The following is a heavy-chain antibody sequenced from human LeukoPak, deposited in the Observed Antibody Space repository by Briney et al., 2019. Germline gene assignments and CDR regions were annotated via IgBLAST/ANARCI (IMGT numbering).Heavy chain of an antibody. Sequence: GGSLRLSCAASGFTFSSYSMNWVRQAPGKGLEWVSYISLSSSTIYYADSVKGRFTISRDNAKNSLYLQMNSLRDEDTAVYYCASMLTGSFDSWGRGTLVSVSS. CDR2: ISLSSSTI. D-gene: IGHD7-27*01. J-gene: IGHJ4*02. V-gene: IGHV3-48*02. CDR1: GFTFSSYS. CDR3: ASMLTGSFDS.